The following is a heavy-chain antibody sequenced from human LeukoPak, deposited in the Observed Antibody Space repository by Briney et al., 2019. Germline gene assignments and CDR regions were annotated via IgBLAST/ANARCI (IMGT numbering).Heavy chain of an antibody. CDR2: ISAYNGNT. CDR1: GYTFSSYG. Sequence: ASVKVSCKASGYTFSSYGISWVRQAPGQGLEWMGWISAYNGNTNYAQKLQGRVTMTTDTSTSTAYMELSSLRSEDMAVYYCARGYDSSGYYWYYYYYGMDVWGQGTTVTVSS. D-gene: IGHD3-22*01. J-gene: IGHJ6*02. CDR3: ARGYDSSGYYWYYYYYGMDV. V-gene: IGHV1-18*03.